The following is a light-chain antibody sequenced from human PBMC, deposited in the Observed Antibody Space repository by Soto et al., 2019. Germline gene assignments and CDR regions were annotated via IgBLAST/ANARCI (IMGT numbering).Light chain of an antibody. CDR1: SSDVGAYNY. CDR3: SSYTTSSTLV. CDR2: EVT. J-gene: IGLJ1*01. V-gene: IGLV2-14*01. Sequence: QSVLTQPASVSGSPGQSITISCTGTSSDVGAYNYVSWYQQHPDKAPKVMIYEVTNRPSGVSNRFSGSKSGNTASLTISGLQAEDEADYYCSSYTTSSTLVFGTGTKVTV.